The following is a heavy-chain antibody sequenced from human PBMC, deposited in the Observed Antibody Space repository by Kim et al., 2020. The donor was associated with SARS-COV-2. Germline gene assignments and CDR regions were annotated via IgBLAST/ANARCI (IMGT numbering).Heavy chain of an antibody. CDR3: TDEQD. D-gene: IGHD6-13*01. J-gene: IGHJ4*02. V-gene: IGHV3-73*01. Sequence: KANSYATAYAASVKGRFTISRDDSKNTAYLQMNSLKTEDTAVYYCTDEQDWGQGTLVTVSS. CDR2: KANSYAT.